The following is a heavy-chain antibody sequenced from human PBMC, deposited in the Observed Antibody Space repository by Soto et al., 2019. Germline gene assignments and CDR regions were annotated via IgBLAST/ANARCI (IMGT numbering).Heavy chain of an antibody. D-gene: IGHD5-18*01. J-gene: IGHJ3*02. Sequence: RASVKVSCKASGGTFSSYAISWVRQAPGQGLEWMGGIIPIFGTANYAQKFQGRVTITADESTSTAYMELSSLRSEDTAVYYCARGSPMVRNAFDIWGQGTIVTVSS. CDR3: ARGSPMVRNAFDI. V-gene: IGHV1-69*13. CDR1: GGTFSSYA. CDR2: IIPIFGTA.